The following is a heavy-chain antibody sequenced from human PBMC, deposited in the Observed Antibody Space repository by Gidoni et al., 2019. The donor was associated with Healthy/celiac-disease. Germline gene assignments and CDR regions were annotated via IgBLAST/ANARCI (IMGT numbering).Heavy chain of an antibody. CDR3: AKGAMAAAPTIPFDY. J-gene: IGHJ4*02. V-gene: IGHV3-30*18. CDR1: GFTFSSYG. Sequence: QVQLVESGGGVVQPGRSLRLSCAASGFTFSSYGMHWVRQAPGKGLEWVAVISYDGSNKYYADSVKGRFTISRDNSKNTLYLQMNSLRAEDTAVYYCAKGAMAAAPTIPFDYWGQGTLVTVSS. D-gene: IGHD2-15*01. CDR2: ISYDGSNK.